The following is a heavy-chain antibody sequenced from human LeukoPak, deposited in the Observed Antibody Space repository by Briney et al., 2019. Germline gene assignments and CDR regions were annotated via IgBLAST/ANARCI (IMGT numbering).Heavy chain of an antibody. CDR2: IYYSWST. D-gene: IGHD6-6*01. Sequence: SETLSLTCTVSGGSISSSSYYWGWIRQPPGKGLEWIGSIYYSWSTYYNPSLKSRVTISVDTSKNQFSLKLSSVTAADTAVYYCASTAARNWYWGQGTLVTVSS. CDR3: ASTAARNWY. J-gene: IGHJ4*02. V-gene: IGHV4-39*07. CDR1: GGSISSSSYY.